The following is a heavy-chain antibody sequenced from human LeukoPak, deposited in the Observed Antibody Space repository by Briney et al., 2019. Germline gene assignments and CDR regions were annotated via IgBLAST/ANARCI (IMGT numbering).Heavy chain of an antibody. CDR1: GGSMSNYY. D-gene: IGHD2-15*01. CDR2: ISYSGST. J-gene: IGHJ4*02. Sequence: PSETLSLTCTVSGGSMSNYYWSWVRQTPGKGLEWIGYISYSGSTNHNPPLKSRVTMSVDTSKNQFSLKLSSVTAADTAVYYCARLRGGGRAFDYWGQGTLVTVSS. CDR3: ARLRGGGRAFDY. V-gene: IGHV4-59*08.